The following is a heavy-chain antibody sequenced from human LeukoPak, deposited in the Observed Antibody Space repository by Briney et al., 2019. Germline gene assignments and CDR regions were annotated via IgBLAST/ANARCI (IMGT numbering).Heavy chain of an antibody. Sequence: GGSLRLSYAASGFTFDDYGMSWVRQAPGKGLEWVSSISGSGSITYYADSVKGRFTISRDTSKNTLWLQMNSLRADDTALYYCAKSLGGDYGSGSYYVVFDSWGQGTLVTVSS. D-gene: IGHD3-10*01. CDR1: GFTFDDYG. V-gene: IGHV3-23*01. CDR3: AKSLGGDYGSGSYYVVFDS. J-gene: IGHJ4*02. CDR2: ISGSGSIT.